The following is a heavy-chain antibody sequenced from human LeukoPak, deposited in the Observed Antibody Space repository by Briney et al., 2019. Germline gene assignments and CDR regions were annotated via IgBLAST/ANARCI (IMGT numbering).Heavy chain of an antibody. CDR3: ARELGGYGRSGMDV. CDR2: IYSGGST. J-gene: IGHJ6*02. D-gene: IGHD3-22*01. V-gene: IGHV3-66*01. Sequence: GGSLRLSCAASGFTVSSNYMSWVRQAPGKGLEWVSVIYSGGSTYYADSVKGRFTISRDNSKNTLYLQMNSLRAEDTAVYYCARELGGYGRSGMDVWGQGTTVTVSS. CDR1: GFTVSSNY.